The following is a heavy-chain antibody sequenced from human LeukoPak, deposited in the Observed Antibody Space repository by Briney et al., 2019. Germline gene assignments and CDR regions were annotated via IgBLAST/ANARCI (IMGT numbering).Heavy chain of an antibody. CDR3: ARGSGWYLLDY. V-gene: IGHV3-7*01. CDR1: GFTFSSFW. CDR2: IKQDGSEK. Sequence: GGSLRLSRAASGFTFSSFWMSWVRQAPGKGLEWVANIKQDGSEKYYVDSVKGRFTISRDNAKNSLYLQMNSLRAEDTAVYYCARGSGWYLLDYWGQGTLVTVSS. D-gene: IGHD6-19*01. J-gene: IGHJ4*02.